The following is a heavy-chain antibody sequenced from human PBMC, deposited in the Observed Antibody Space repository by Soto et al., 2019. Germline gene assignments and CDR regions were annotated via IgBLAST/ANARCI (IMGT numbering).Heavy chain of an antibody. CDR2: IYYSGST. J-gene: IGHJ6*02. CDR1: GGSISSYY. D-gene: IGHD3-10*01. V-gene: IGHV4-59*01. Sequence: SETLSLTCTVSGGSISSYYWSWIRQPPGKGLEWIGYIYYSGSTNYNPSLKSRVTISVDTSKNQFSLKLSSVTAADTAVYYCARLYGSGRYYYGMDVWGQGTTVTVSS. CDR3: ARLYGSGRYYYGMDV.